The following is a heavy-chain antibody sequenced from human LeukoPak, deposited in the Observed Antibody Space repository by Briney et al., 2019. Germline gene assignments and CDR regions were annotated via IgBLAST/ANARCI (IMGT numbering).Heavy chain of an antibody. D-gene: IGHD2-15*01. CDR1: GFTFSSYA. CDR3: ARDRFVRYCSGGSCYSGSFDY. J-gene: IGHJ4*02. CDR2: ISYDGSNK. Sequence: PGGSLRLSCAASGFTFSSYAMHWVRQAPGKGLEWVAVISYDGSNKYYADSVKGRFTISRDNSKNTLYLQMNSLRAEDTAVYYCARDRFVRYCSGGSCYSGSFDYWGQGTLVTVSS. V-gene: IGHV3-30*04.